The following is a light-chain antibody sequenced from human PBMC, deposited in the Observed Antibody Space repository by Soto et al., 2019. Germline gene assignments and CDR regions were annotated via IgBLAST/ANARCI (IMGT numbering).Light chain of an antibody. CDR1: QSVSVTY. J-gene: IGKJ1*01. CDR2: GAS. Sequence: EIVLTQSPGTLSLSPGERATLSCRASQSVSVTYLAWYQQKPGQAPRLLIYGASSRATGIPDRFSGSGSGTDFTLTISRLEPEDFAVYYCQQSGSSPWTFGQGTKVEIK. CDR3: QQSGSSPWT. V-gene: IGKV3-20*01.